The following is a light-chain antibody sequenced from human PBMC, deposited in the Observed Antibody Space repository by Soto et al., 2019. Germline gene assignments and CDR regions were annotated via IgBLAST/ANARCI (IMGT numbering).Light chain of an antibody. J-gene: IGKJ4*01. CDR1: QTVSSN. V-gene: IGKV3-15*01. Sequence: EIVMTQSPATLSVSPGERATLSCRASQTVSSNLAWYQQKPGQAPRLLIYGASTRATGFPARFSGSGSGTDFTLTISSLQSEDFAVYYCQQHNKCPLTFGGGTKVE. CDR2: GAS. CDR3: QQHNKCPLT.